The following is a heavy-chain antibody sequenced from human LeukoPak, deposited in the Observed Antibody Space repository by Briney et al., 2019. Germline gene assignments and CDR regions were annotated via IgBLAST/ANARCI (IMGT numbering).Heavy chain of an antibody. J-gene: IGHJ4*02. CDR2: VYTSGTP. CDR3: ARGGIPDY. CDR1: GGSISRGSYF. V-gene: IGHV4-61*02. D-gene: IGHD2-21*01. Sequence: RASQTLSLTCTVSGGSISRGSYFWSWIRQPAGKGLEWIGRVYTSGTPKYNPSHKSRVTISVDTSRNQFSLKLSSVTAADTAVYYCARGGIPDYWGQGILVTVSS.